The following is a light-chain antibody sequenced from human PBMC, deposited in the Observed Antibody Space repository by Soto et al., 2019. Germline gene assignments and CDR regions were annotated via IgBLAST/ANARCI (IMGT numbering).Light chain of an antibody. J-gene: IGKJ4*01. CDR2: DAS. Sequence: EIVLTQSPATLSLSPGERATLSCRASQSVSSYLAWYQQKPGQAPRLLIYDASNRATGIPARFSGSGSGTDFTLTNSSLDPEDFAVYYCQQRSNWLTFGGGTKVEIK. CDR1: QSVSSY. V-gene: IGKV3-11*01. CDR3: QQRSNWLT.